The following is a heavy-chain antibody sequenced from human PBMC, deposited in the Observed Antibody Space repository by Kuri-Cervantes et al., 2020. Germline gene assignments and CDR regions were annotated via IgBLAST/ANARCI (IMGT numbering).Heavy chain of an antibody. CDR1: GFTFSSYD. CDR2: IGTAGDT. D-gene: IGHD4-17*01. J-gene: IGHJ4*02. V-gene: IGHV3-13*01. Sequence: GESLKISCAASGFTFSSYDMHWVRQATGKGLEWVSAIGTAGDTYYPGSVKGRFTISRDNAKDSLYLQMNSLRDEDTAVYYCVRTVSTKDTVTHLGCWGQGTLVTVSS. CDR3: VRTVSTKDTVTHLGC.